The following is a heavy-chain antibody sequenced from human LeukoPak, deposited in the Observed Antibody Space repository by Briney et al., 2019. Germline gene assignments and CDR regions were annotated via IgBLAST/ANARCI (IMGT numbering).Heavy chain of an antibody. CDR1: GFTFSIYA. V-gene: IGHV3-23*01. D-gene: IGHD6-19*01. Sequence: GGSLRLSCAASGFTFSIYAMSWVRLAPGKGLEWVSTINGGGGNTYYADSVRGRFTISRDNSAGTLFLQMNSLRAEDTAMYYCGGYISGFYDYWGQGTLVTVSS. CDR3: GGYISGFYDY. J-gene: IGHJ4*02. CDR2: INGGGGNT.